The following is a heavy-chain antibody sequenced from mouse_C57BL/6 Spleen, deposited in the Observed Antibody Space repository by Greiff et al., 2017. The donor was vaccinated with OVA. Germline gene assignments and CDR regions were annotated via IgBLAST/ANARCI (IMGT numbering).Heavy chain of an antibody. Sequence: QVQLKESGAELVKPGASVKMSCKASGYTFTSYWITWVKQRPGQGLEWIGDIYPGSGSTNYNEKFKSKATLTVDTSSSTAYMQLSSLTSEDSAVYYCVSYYSSHYDYWGQGTTLTVSS. CDR3: VSYYSSHYDY. CDR2: IYPGSGST. V-gene: IGHV1-55*01. D-gene: IGHD2-5*01. CDR1: GYTFTSYW. J-gene: IGHJ2*01.